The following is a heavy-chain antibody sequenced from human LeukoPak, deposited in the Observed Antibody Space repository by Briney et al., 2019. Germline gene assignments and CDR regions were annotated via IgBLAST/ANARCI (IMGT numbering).Heavy chain of an antibody. J-gene: IGHJ4*02. CDR3: ARSAMVRGVIGEDDY. CDR1: GYSFTSYW. CDR2: IYPGDSES. V-gene: IGHV5-51*01. D-gene: IGHD3-10*01. Sequence: GESLKISCKGSGYSFTSYWIAWVRQMPGKGLEWMGIIYPGDSESRYSPSFQGQVTISDDKSISTAYLQWSSLKASDTAMYYCARSAMVRGVIGEDDYWGQGTLVTVSS.